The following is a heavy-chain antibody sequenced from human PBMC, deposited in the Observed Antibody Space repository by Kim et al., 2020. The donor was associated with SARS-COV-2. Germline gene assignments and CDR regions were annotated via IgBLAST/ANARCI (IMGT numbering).Heavy chain of an antibody. CDR1: GFTFSSYG. J-gene: IGHJ6*02. Sequence: GGSLRLSCAASGFTFSSYGMHWVRQAPGKGLEWVAVIWYDGSNKYYADSVKGRFTISRDNSKNTLYLQMNSLRAEDTAVYYCARDRRTNRITMVRGAPRIIPGGMDVWGQGTTVTVSS. V-gene: IGHV3-33*08. D-gene: IGHD3-10*01. CDR2: IWYDGSNK. CDR3: ARDRRTNRITMVRGAPRIIPGGMDV.